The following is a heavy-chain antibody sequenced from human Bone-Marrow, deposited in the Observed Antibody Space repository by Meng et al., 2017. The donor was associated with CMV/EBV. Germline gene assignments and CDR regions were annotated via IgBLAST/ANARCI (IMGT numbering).Heavy chain of an antibody. Sequence: SVKVSCKASGYTFTSYGISWVRQAPGQGLEWMGRIIPILGIANYAQKFQGRVTITADKSTSTAYMELSSLRSEDTAVYYCASGEKQLHGYYYGMDVWGQGTTVTVSS. D-gene: IGHD6-6*01. CDR3: ASGEKQLHGYYYGMDV. J-gene: IGHJ6*02. CDR1: GYTFTSYG. V-gene: IGHV1-69*04. CDR2: IIPILGIA.